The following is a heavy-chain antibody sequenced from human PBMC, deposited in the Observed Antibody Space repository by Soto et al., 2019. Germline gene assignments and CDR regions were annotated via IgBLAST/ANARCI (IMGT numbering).Heavy chain of an antibody. V-gene: IGHV1-8*01. CDR3: ARGHRRGVATGTSDF. Sequence: ASVKVSCKASGYTFTSYDINWVRQAAGQGLEWMGWMNPNSGNSDSVQKFQGRVSMTWNTSITTAYMRVSNLRSDDTAVYYCARGHRRGVATGTSDFWGQGTLVTVSS. CDR2: MNPNSGNS. J-gene: IGHJ4*02. CDR1: GYTFTSYD. D-gene: IGHD1-7*01.